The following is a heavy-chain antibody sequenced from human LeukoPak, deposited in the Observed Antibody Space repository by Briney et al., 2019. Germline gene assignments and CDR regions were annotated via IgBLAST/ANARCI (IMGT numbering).Heavy chain of an antibody. CDR3: GKGNSKFDY. D-gene: IGHD3-10*01. CDR1: GFTSDDYG. J-gene: IGHJ4*02. CDR2: IHRNGGST. Sequence: PGGSLRLSCAASGFTSDDYGMSWVRQAPGKGLEWVSGIHRNGGSTGYADSVKGRFTISRDTAKNSLYLQMNSPKGEDTALFPWGKGNSKFDYWGQGNLVTVS. V-gene: IGHV3-20*01.